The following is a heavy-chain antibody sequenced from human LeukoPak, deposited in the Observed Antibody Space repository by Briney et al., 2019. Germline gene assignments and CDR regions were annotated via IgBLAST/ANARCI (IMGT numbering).Heavy chain of an antibody. J-gene: IGHJ4*02. CDR2: IYYSGST. Sequence: SETLSLTCTVSGGSISNSSSYWGWIRQPPGKGLEWIGSIYYSGSTYYNPSLKSRVTISVDTSKNQFSLKLSSVTAADTAVYSXXXHSPVGIFYFDYWGQGTLVTVSS. CDR1: GGSISNSSSY. CDR3: XXHSPVGIFYFDY. V-gene: IGHV4-39*01. D-gene: IGHD1-26*01.